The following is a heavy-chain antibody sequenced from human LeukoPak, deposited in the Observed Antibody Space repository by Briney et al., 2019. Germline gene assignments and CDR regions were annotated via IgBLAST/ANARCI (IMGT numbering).Heavy chain of an antibody. V-gene: IGHV4-31*03. CDR1: GGSISSGGHF. CDR2: IYYSGTT. CDR3: ARHDSSGQFDY. D-gene: IGHD3-22*01. J-gene: IGHJ4*02. Sequence: SETLSLTCTVSGGSISSGGHFWSWIRQHPGEGLEWIGYIYYSGTTYYNPSLKSRVTISVDTSKNQFSLKLSSVTAADTAVYYCARHDSSGQFDYWGQGTLVTVSS.